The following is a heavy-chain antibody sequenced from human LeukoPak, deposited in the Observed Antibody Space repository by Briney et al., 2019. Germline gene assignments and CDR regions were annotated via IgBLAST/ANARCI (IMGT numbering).Heavy chain of an antibody. CDR1: GINFSDYS. CDR2: ISGTSTFI. CDR3: ARFAAGGSYYYYMDV. V-gene: IGHV3-21*01. D-gene: IGHD6-25*01. Sequence: ESGGSLRLSCAASGINFSDYSMNWVRQAPGKGLEWVASISGTSTFIYYADSVKGRFTVSRDNAKNSLYLQMNSLRADDTAVYYCARFAAGGSYYYYMDVWGKGTTVTVSS. J-gene: IGHJ6*03.